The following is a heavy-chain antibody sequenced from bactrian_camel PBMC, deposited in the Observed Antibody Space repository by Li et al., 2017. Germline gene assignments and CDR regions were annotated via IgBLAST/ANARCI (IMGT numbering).Heavy chain of an antibody. Sequence: VQLVESGGGLVQPGESLTLSCAASGDSLSNFAMSWVRQGPGKGLEWVSAIDGNGRYTYYADSVKGRFTISRDNAKNTLYLELNDLATDDTAMYYCASAFRNGNTWGQGTQVTVS. J-gene: IGHJ6*01. V-gene: IGHV3S31*01. CDR1: GDSLSNFA. CDR2: IDGNGRYT. CDR3: ASAFRNGNT. D-gene: IGHD2*01.